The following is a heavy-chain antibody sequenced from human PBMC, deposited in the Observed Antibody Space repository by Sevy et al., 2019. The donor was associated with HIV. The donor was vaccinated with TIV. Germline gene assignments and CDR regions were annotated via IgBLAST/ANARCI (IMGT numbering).Heavy chain of an antibody. CDR1: GFTFSDHN. CDR3: ATHAGIAAAGRVFDY. V-gene: IGHV3-72*01. Sequence: GGSLRLSCAASGFTFSDHNMEWVRQAPGKGLEWVGRIRNKADGYTTEYAASVKDRFTISRDDSKNSLYLLMNSLKTEDTAGYYCATHAGIAAAGRVFDYWGQGTLVTVSS. CDR2: IRNKADGYTT. J-gene: IGHJ4*02. D-gene: IGHD6-13*01.